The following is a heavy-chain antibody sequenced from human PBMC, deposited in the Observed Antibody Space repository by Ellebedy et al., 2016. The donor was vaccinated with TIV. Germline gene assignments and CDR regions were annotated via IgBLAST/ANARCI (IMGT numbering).Heavy chain of an antibody. CDR1: GYTFTAFY. CDR2: FNPDSGST. Sequence: ASVKVSCKSSGYTFTAFYLHWVRQAPGQGLEWMGWFNPDSGSTNFAQKFQGRVTMTRDTSVNTAYLELNRLKSDDMAVYYCARVRRGSSGMDVWGQGTTVTVS. CDR3: ARVRRGSSGMDV. D-gene: IGHD6-19*01. V-gene: IGHV1-2*02. J-gene: IGHJ6*02.